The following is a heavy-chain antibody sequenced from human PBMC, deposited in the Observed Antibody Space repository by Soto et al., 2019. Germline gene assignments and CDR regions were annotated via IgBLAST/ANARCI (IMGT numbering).Heavy chain of an antibody. D-gene: IGHD1-7*01. Sequence: GGSLRLSCAASGFPFSSYDMHWVRQATGKGLEWVSAIGTAGDTYYPGSVKGRFTISRENAKNSLYLQMNSLRAEDTAVYYCARETKGRWQNVGYYYYGMDVWGQGTTVTVSS. V-gene: IGHV3-13*01. CDR1: GFPFSSYD. CDR2: IGTAGDT. J-gene: IGHJ6*02. CDR3: ARETKGRWQNVGYYYYGMDV.